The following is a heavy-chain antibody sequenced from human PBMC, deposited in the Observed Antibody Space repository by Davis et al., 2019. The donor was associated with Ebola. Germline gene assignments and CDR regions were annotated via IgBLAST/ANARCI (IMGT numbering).Heavy chain of an antibody. CDR1: GFTYGDYA. J-gene: IGHJ4*02. D-gene: IGHD1-26*01. V-gene: IGHV3-49*04. Sequence: PGGSLRLSCTASGFTYGDYAMSWVRQAPRKGLEWVGFIRSKAYGGTTEYAASVKGRFTISRDDSKSIAYLQMNSLKTEDTAVYYCTRDWGGSSDYWGQGTLVTVSS. CDR3: TRDWGGSSDY. CDR2: IRSKAYGGTT.